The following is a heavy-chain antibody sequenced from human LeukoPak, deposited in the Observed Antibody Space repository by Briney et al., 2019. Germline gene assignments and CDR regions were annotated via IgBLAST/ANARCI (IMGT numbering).Heavy chain of an antibody. Sequence: ASVKVSCKASGYTFSEYYMHWVRQAPGQGLEWMGWINPKTGGRHYAPKFQGRVTMTRDTSISTAYMELSRLRSDDTAVYYCARGPYSGSYYGHVDYWGQGTLVTVSS. V-gene: IGHV1-2*02. J-gene: IGHJ4*02. D-gene: IGHD1-26*01. CDR1: GYTFSEYY. CDR2: INPKTGGR. CDR3: ARGPYSGSYYGHVDY.